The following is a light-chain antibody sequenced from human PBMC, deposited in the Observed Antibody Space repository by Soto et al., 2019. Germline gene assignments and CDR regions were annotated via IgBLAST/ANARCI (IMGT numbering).Light chain of an antibody. J-gene: IGLJ2*01. CDR3: HVWDSSSDHVV. CDR1: SSDVGGYNY. CDR2: EVS. Sequence: QSVLTQPPSASGSPGQSVAISCTGTSSDVGGYNYVSWYQQHPGKAPKLMIYEVSKRPSGVPDRFSGSKSGNTATLTISRVEAGDEADYYCHVWDSSSDHVVFGGGTKLTVL. V-gene: IGLV2-8*01.